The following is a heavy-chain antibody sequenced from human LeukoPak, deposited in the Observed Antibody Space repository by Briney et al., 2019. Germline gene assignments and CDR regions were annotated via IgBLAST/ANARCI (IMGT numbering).Heavy chain of an antibody. CDR2: IGTAGDP. D-gene: IGHD2-2*01. V-gene: IGHV3-13*05. CDR1: GFTLSSYD. Sequence: GGSLRLSCAASGFTLSSYDMHWVRQATGKGLEWVSAIGTAGDPYYPGSVKGRFTISRENAKNSLYLQMNSLRAGDTAVYYCARGLYCSSTSCRAGGMDVWGQGTTVTVSS. J-gene: IGHJ6*02. CDR3: ARGLYCSSTSCRAGGMDV.